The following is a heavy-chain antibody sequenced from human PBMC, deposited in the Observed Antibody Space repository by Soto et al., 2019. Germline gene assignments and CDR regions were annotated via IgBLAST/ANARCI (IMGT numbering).Heavy chain of an antibody. CDR2: INAGNGNT. D-gene: IGHD2-8*01. CDR3: ARDFFLAARTMVDASFFDY. J-gene: IGHJ4*02. V-gene: IGHV1-3*01. CDR1: GYTFTSYA. Sequence: VPLVQSGAEVKKPGASVKVSCKASGYTFTSYAMHWVRKAPGKRLEWMGWINAGNGNTKYSQKFQGRVTITRYTSASTAYRELSSLRAEDTAVYYCARDFFLAARTMVDASFFDYWGQGTLFTVSS.